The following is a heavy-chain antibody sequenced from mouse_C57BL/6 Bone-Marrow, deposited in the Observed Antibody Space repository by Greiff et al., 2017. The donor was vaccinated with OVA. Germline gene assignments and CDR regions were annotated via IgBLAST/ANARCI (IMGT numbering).Heavy chain of an antibody. CDR3: AGGVIYYYGGSPWFAY. CDR1: GYTFTDYY. D-gene: IGHD1-1*01. CDR2: IYPGSGNT. J-gene: IGHJ3*01. Sequence: VQLQQSGAELVRPGASVKLSCKASGYTFTDYYINWVKQRPGQGLEWIARIYPGSGNTYYNEKFKGKATLTAEKSSSTAYMQLSSLTSEDSAVYVCAGGVIYYYGGSPWFAYWGQGTLVTVSA. V-gene: IGHV1-76*01.